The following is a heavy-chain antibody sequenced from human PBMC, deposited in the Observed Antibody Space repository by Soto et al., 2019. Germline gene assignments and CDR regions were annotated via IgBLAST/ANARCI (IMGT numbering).Heavy chain of an antibody. D-gene: IGHD3-16*01. CDR3: ASGVVGGVIVH. CDR2: INNDETTT. Sequence: EVQLVESGGGLVQPGGSLRLSCAASGFAFRSYWMHWVRQVPGKGLVWVSRINNDETTTNYADSVKGRFTISRDNAENTLYLQMNSLRVEDTAVYYCASGVVGGVIVHWGQRTLVTVSS. CDR1: GFAFRSYW. V-gene: IGHV3-74*01. J-gene: IGHJ5*02.